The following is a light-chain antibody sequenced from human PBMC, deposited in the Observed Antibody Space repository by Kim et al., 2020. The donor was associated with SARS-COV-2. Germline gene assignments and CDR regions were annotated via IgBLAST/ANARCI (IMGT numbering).Light chain of an antibody. Sequence: DIQMTQSPSSLSASVGDRVTITCQASQDINNYLNWYQQKPGKAPNLLIYDVSNLATGVPSRFSGSRSGTDFTLTISSLQPEDFATYYCQQYDNLPFTFGGGTKVEI. CDR3: QQYDNLPFT. CDR1: QDINNY. V-gene: IGKV1-33*01. J-gene: IGKJ4*01. CDR2: DVS.